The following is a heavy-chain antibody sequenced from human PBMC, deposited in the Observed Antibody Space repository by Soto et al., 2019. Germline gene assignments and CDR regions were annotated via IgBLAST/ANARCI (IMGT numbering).Heavy chain of an antibody. J-gene: IGHJ4*02. CDR3: ASNYGLFDN. Sequence: PWWALRLSCLASVFAFISYSMTWVRQAPGKGLECVSSISRTGDSIYYADSVKGRFIISRDNAENSLYLQMSSLRVEETAVYYCASNYGLFDNWGQGTLVTVSS. CDR1: VFAFISYS. D-gene: IGHD4-17*01. CDR2: ISRTGDSI. V-gene: IGHV3-21*06.